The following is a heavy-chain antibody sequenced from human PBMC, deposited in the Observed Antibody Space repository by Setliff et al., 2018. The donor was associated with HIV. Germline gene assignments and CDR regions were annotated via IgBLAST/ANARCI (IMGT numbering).Heavy chain of an antibody. J-gene: IGHJ6*03. CDR3: ARDGRYCSGGSCFTNRASYYYYYIDV. CDR1: RYTFTGHY. V-gene: IGHV1-2*02. D-gene: IGHD2-15*01. CDR2: INPSSGGA. Sequence: ASVKVSCKASRYTFTGHYMHWVRQAPGQGLEWVGWINPSSGGANYAQKFQGRVTMTRDTSISTAYMELSRLTSDDTAVYYCARDGRYCSGGSCFTNRASYYYYYIDVWGKGTTVTVSS.